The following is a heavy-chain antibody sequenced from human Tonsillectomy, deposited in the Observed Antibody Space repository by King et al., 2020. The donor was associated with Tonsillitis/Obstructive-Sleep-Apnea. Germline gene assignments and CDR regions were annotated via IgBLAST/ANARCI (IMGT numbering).Heavy chain of an antibody. J-gene: IGHJ3*02. CDR1: GFTFKNYW. Sequence: VQLVESGGDLVQPGGSLRLSCAASGFTFKNYWMTWVRQAPGTGLEWVANIKGDGIEKHYVDSVKGRFTISRDNAKNSMYLLMNSLRAEDTAVYYCARDSTYVEGGYYYDAFDIWGQGTTITVSS. CDR2: IKGDGIEK. D-gene: IGHD3-10*01. CDR3: ARDSTYVEGGYYYDAFDI. V-gene: IGHV3-7*01.